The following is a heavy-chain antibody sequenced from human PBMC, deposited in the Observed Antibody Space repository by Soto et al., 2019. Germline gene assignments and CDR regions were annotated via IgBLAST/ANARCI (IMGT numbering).Heavy chain of an antibody. J-gene: IGHJ6*02. V-gene: IGHV4-4*07. CDR2: IYTSGST. Sequence: TSETLSLTCTVSGGSISSYYWSWIRQPAGKGLEWIGRIYTSGSTNYNPSLKSRVTMSVDTSKNQFSLKLSSVTAADTAVYYCAREVDDFWSGYLYYYYGMDVWGQGTTVTVSS. CDR3: AREVDDFWSGYLYYYYGMDV. D-gene: IGHD3-3*01. CDR1: GGSISSYY.